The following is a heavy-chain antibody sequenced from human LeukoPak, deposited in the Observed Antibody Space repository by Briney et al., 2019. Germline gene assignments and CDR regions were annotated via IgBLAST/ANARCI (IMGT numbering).Heavy chain of an antibody. CDR3: ARDGSPIRKVATYEGY. D-gene: IGHD5-12*01. CDR1: GFTFSSYS. J-gene: IGHJ4*02. Sequence: PGGSLRLSCAASGFTFSSYSMNWVRQAPGKGLEWVSSISSSSSYIYYADSVKGRFTISRDNAKNSLYLQMNSLRAEDTAVYYCARDGSPIRKVATYEGYWGQGTLVTVSS. CDR2: ISSSSSYI. V-gene: IGHV3-21*01.